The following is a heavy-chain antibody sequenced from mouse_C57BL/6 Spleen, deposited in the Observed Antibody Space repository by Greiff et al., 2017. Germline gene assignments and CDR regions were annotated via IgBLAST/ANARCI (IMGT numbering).Heavy chain of an antibody. CDR3: ARTDYTNWYFDV. CDR1: GYAFSSSW. J-gene: IGHJ1*03. CDR2: IYPGDGDT. Sequence: VQLQQSGPELVKPGASVKISCKASGYAFSSSWMNWVKQRPGKGLEWIGRIYPGDGDTNYNGKFKGKATLTADKSSSTAYMQLSSLTSEDSAVYFWARTDYTNWYFDVWGTGTTVTVSS. V-gene: IGHV1-82*01. D-gene: IGHD2-13*01.